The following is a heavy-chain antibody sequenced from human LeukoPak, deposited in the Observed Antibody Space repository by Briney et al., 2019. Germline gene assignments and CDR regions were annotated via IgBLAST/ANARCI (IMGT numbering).Heavy chain of an antibody. D-gene: IGHD6-19*01. CDR1: GYTFTSYA. CDR3: ARRAGSSGWYSTDYYYYMDV. Sequence: ASVKVSCKASGYTFTSYAMNWVRQAPGQGLEWMGIINPSDGGTSNAQKFQGRLTMTRDMSTSTVYMELSSLRSDDTAVYYCARRAGSSGWYSTDYYYYMDVWGKGTTVTVSS. CDR2: INPSDGGT. J-gene: IGHJ6*03. V-gene: IGHV1-46*01.